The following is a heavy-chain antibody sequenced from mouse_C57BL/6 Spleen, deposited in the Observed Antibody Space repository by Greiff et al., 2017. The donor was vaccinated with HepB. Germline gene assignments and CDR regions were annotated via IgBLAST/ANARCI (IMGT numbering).Heavy chain of an antibody. CDR1: GYTFTSYW. V-gene: IGHV1-53*01. D-gene: IGHD1-1*01. J-gene: IGHJ1*03. CDR2: INPSNGGT. CDR3: ALSITTVVATADWYFDV. Sequence: QVQLQQPGTELVKPGASVKLSCKASGYTFTSYWMHWVKQRPGQGLEWIGNINPSNGGTNYNEKFKSKATLTVDKSSSMAYMQLSSLTSEDSAVYYCALSITTVVATADWYFDVWGTGTTVTVSS.